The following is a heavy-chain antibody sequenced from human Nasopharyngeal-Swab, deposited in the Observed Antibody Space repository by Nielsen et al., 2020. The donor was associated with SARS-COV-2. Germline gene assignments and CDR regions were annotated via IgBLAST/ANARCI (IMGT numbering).Heavy chain of an antibody. Sequence: GSLRLSCAASGFTFSLYTMSWVRQAPGKGLEWVSLISGSGDTTYYAESMKGRFTISRDNSKNTLYLQMNSLRAEDTAVYYCARDRGIVGATYFDYWGQGTLVTVSS. D-gene: IGHD1-26*01. CDR1: GFTFSLYT. CDR3: ARDRGIVGATYFDY. CDR2: ISGSGDTT. V-gene: IGHV3-23*01. J-gene: IGHJ4*02.